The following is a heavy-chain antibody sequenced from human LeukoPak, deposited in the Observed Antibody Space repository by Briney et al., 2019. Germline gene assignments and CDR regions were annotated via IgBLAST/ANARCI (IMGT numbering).Heavy chain of an antibody. CDR1: GYTFTSYG. CDR2: ISAYNGNT. Sequence: ASVKVSCKASGYTFTSYGISWVRQAPGQGLEWMGWISAYNGNTNYAQKLQGRVTMITDTSTSTAYMELRSLRSDDTAVYYCARDLYSSSWYEDNWFDPCGQGSLVTVSS. CDR3: ARDLYSSSWYEDNWFDP. V-gene: IGHV1-18*01. J-gene: IGHJ5*02. D-gene: IGHD6-13*01.